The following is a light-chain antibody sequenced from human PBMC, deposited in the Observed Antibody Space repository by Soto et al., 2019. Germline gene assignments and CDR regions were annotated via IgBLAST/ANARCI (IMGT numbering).Light chain of an antibody. CDR2: DAS. CDR3: QQRSNWPPYT. J-gene: IGKJ2*01. V-gene: IGKV3-11*01. Sequence: EIVLTQSPATLSLSPGERATLSCRASQSVSSYLAWYQQKPGQAPRLLIYDASNRATGIPARFSGSGSGTDFTLTISSLEPEDFVVYYCQQRSNWPPYTFAQGTKLEIK. CDR1: QSVSSY.